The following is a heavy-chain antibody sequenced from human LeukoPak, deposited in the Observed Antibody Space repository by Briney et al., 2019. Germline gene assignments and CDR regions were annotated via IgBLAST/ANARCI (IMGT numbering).Heavy chain of an antibody. Sequence: GGSLRLSCAGSGFTLSSNWMHWVRQGPGKGLVWVSRIYSDGSRTNYADSVKGRFTISGDNAKNTLYLQMSSLRAEDTAVYYCARSGRGGAFDIWGQGTMVTVSS. CDR1: GFTLSSNW. D-gene: IGHD1-26*01. CDR2: IYSDGSRT. J-gene: IGHJ3*02. V-gene: IGHV3-74*01. CDR3: ARSGRGGAFDI.